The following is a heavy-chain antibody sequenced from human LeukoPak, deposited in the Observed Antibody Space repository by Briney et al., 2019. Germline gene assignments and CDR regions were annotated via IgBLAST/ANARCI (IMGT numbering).Heavy chain of an antibody. D-gene: IGHD6-19*01. CDR3: ARGGAVDRLLEVDAFDI. Sequence: PSETLSLTCTVSGGSVSSGSYYWSWIRQLPGKGLEWIGYIYYSGSTNYSPSLKSRVTISVDTSKNQFSLKLSSVTAADTAVYYCARGGAVDRLLEVDAFDIWGQGTMVTVSS. V-gene: IGHV4-61*01. CDR1: GGSVSSGSYY. CDR2: IYYSGST. J-gene: IGHJ3*02.